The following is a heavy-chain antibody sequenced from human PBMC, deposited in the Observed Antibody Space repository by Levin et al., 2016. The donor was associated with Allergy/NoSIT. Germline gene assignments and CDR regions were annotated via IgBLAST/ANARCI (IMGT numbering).Heavy chain of an antibody. Sequence: GESLKISCAASGFTFSSYSMNWVRQAPGKGLEWVSYISSTSSTIYYADSVKGRFTISRDNAKNSLYLQMNSLRAEDTAVYYCARDYDGFDYWGQGTLVTVSS. D-gene: IGHD3-16*01. CDR2: ISSTSSTI. V-gene: IGHV3-48*01. CDR3: ARDYDGFDY. J-gene: IGHJ4*02. CDR1: GFTFSSYS.